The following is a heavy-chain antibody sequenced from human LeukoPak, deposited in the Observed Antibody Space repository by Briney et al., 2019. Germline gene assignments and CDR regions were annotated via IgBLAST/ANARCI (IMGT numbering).Heavy chain of an antibody. CDR1: GYTFTGYY. J-gene: IGHJ3*02. V-gene: IGHV1-2*02. CDR3: ARVDSIAARPVYSGAFDI. Sequence: ASVKVSCKASGYTFTGYYMHWVRQAPGQGLEWMGWINPNSGGTNYAQKFQGRVTMTRDTSISTAYMELSRLRSDDTAVYYCARVDSIAARPVYSGAFDIWGQGTMVTVSS. CDR2: INPNSGGT. D-gene: IGHD6-6*01.